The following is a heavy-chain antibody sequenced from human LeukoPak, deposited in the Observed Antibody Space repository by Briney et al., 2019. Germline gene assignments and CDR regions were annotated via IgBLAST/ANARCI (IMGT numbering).Heavy chain of an antibody. CDR2: ISAYNGDT. CDR3: ARGAYCGGDCSSSDSFDI. V-gene: IGHV1-18*04. CDR1: GYTFINYG. Sequence: ASMKVSFTASGYTFINYGVSWVRQAPGQGLEWLGWISAYNGDTNYAQILQGRVTMTTDTSTNTAYLELRGLRSDDTAIYYCARGAYCGGDCSSSDSFDIWGQGTMVTVSS. J-gene: IGHJ3*02. D-gene: IGHD2-21*02.